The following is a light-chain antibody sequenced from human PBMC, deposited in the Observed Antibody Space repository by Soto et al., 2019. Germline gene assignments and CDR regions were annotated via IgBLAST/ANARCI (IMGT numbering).Light chain of an antibody. CDR1: GSNIENNF. Sequence: QSVLTQPPSVSAAPGQKVTVSCSGSGSNIENNFVSWYRQLPGTAPKLLIYENNRRPSGIPDRFSGSKSGTSATLDIAGLETGDEADYYRATWDTSLSAGVFGPGTKLTVL. V-gene: IGLV1-51*02. CDR3: ATWDTSLSAGV. J-gene: IGLJ1*01. CDR2: ENN.